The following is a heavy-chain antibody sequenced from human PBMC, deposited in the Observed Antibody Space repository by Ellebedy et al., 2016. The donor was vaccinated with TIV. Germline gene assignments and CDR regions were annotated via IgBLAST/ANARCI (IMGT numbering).Heavy chain of an antibody. Sequence: GGSLRLSXAASGFTFSSYAMYWVRQAPGKGLEWVAVISYDGSNQYYADSVKGRFTISRDNAKNSLYLQMNSLRAEDTALYYCAKSGTMVRGVIYYYGMDVWGQGTTVTVSS. V-gene: IGHV3-30*04. CDR1: GFTFSSYA. CDR2: ISYDGSNQ. D-gene: IGHD3-10*01. J-gene: IGHJ6*02. CDR3: AKSGTMVRGVIYYYGMDV.